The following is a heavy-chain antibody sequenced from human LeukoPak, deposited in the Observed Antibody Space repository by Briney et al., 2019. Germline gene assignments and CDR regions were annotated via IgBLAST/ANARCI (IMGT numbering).Heavy chain of an antibody. CDR1: GFSFSSYA. V-gene: IGHV3-23*01. D-gene: IGHD2-21*01. Sequence: GGSLRLSCAASGFSFSSYAMSWVRQAPGKGLEWVSGISSSGTNTYYADSVKGRFTISRDNSKNTLYLQMNNLRAEDTAVYYCATERGDSPDYWGQGTLVTVSS. J-gene: IGHJ4*02. CDR2: ISSSGTNT. CDR3: ATERGDSPDY.